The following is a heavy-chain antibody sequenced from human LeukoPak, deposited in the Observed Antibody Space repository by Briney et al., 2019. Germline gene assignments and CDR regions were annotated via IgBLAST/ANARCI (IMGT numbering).Heavy chain of an antibody. CDR1: GGSFSGYY. Sequence: SETLSLTCAVYGGSFSGYYWSWIRQPPGKGLEWIGEINHSGSTNYNPSLKSRVTISVDTSKNQFSLKLSSVTAADTAVYYCARAPYPYYYDSSGYYENWGQGTLVTVSS. CDR3: ARAPYPYYYDSSGYYEN. D-gene: IGHD3-22*01. CDR2: INHSGST. V-gene: IGHV4-34*01. J-gene: IGHJ4*02.